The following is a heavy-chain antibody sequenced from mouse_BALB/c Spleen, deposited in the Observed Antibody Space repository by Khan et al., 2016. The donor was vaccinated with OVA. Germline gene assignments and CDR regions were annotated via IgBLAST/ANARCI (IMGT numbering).Heavy chain of an antibody. CDR3: ACLEDI. V-gene: IGHV2-9*02. D-gene: IGHD1-3*01. Sequence: QMQLEESGPGLVAPSQSLSITCTVSGFSLTSYGVHWVRQPPGKGLEWLGVIWAGGSTNYNSALMARLSISKDNSKSQVFLKMNSLQTDYTAMYYCACLEDIWGQGTTLTVSS. CDR1: GFSLTSYG. J-gene: IGHJ2*01. CDR2: IWAGGST.